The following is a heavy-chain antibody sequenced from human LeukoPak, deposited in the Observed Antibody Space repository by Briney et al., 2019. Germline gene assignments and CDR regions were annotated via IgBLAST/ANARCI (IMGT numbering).Heavy chain of an antibody. Sequence: ASVKVSCKASGYTFTGNYMHWVRQAPGQGLEWIGIINPSGGSTSYAQKFQGRVTTTRDTSTSTVYMELSSLRSEDTAVYYCARPPSYSSGWYGLDYWGQGTLVTVSS. J-gene: IGHJ4*02. CDR2: INPSGGST. V-gene: IGHV1-46*01. CDR3: ARPPSYSSGWYGLDY. CDR1: GYTFTGNY. D-gene: IGHD6-19*01.